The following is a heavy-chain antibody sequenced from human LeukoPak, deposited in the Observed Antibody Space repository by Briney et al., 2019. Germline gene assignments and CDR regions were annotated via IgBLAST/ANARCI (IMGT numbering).Heavy chain of an antibody. D-gene: IGHD5-18*01. Sequence: GGSLRLSCAASGFTFSSYWMHWVRQAPGKGLVWVSRIKGDGSSTSYADSVKGRFTISRDNAKNTLYLQMNSLRAEDTAVYYCARDGYSFGHDFDYWGQGTLVTVSS. CDR1: GFTFSSYW. CDR3: ARDGYSFGHDFDY. V-gene: IGHV3-74*01. J-gene: IGHJ4*02. CDR2: IKGDGSST.